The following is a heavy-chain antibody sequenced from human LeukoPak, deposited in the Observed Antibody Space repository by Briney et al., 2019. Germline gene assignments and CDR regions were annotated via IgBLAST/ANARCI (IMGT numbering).Heavy chain of an antibody. CDR2: IKQDGSDR. D-gene: IGHD5-12*01. V-gene: IGHV3-7*01. J-gene: IGHJ4*02. CDR3: ARDVASWGGYTFAY. Sequence: PWGSLRLSCAAAGVTVSSYWMRWVRQAHGKGLEWVANIKQDGSDRYYMDSLTGRFTISRDNGKHSLYLQMNSLRIHDTAVYFCARDVASWGGYTFAYWGQGTLVTVSS. CDR1: GVTVSSYW.